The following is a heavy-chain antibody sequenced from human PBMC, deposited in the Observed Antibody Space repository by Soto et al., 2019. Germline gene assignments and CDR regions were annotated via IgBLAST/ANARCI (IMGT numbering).Heavy chain of an antibody. Sequence: QLQLRESGSGLVKPSQTLSLTCTVSGAPITSGAYSWSWIRQPPGKGLEWIGFIYQSGSTHYNPFLKSRFPISVDRSKNHFSLQLASLTAADTAVYYCARDMAGCSSSDCYLSGGFAPWGPGTLVTVSS. CDR1: GAPITSGAYS. CDR3: ARDMAGCSSSDCYLSGGFAP. V-gene: IGHV4-30-2*01. D-gene: IGHD2-21*02. CDR2: IYQSGST. J-gene: IGHJ5*02.